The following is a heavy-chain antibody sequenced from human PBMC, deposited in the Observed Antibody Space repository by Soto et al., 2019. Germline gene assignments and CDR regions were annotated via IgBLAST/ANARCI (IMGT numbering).Heavy chain of an antibody. CDR3: ARDHDSSGYSPTKFDY. V-gene: IGHV3-30-3*01. CDR2: ISYDGSNK. CDR1: GFTFSSYA. D-gene: IGHD3-22*01. J-gene: IGHJ4*02. Sequence: GGSLRLSCAASGFTFSSYAMHWVRQAPGKGLEWVAVISYDGSNKYYADSVKGRFTISRDNSKNTLYLQMNSLRAEDTAVYYCARDHDSSGYSPTKFDYWGQGTLVTVSS.